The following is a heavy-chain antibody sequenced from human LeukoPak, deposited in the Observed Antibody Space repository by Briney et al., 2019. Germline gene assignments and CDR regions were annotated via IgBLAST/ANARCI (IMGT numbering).Heavy chain of an antibody. CDR1: GFSFTSYT. J-gene: IGHJ3*02. Sequence: GGSLRLSCAASGFSFTSYTMNWVRQAPGKGLEWVSAIDGGGGSTYYADSVKGRFAISRDNSKNTLYLQMNSLRAEDTAVYYCARDLVWELRDRAFDIWGQGTMVTVSS. V-gene: IGHV3-23*01. D-gene: IGHD1-26*01. CDR2: IDGGGGST. CDR3: ARDLVWELRDRAFDI.